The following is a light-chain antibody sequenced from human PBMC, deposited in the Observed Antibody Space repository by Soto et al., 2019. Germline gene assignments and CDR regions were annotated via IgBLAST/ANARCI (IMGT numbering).Light chain of an antibody. CDR1: SSDIGSYNY. J-gene: IGLJ1*01. Sequence: QSVLTQPASVSGSPGQSIPISCTGTSSDIGSYNYVSWYQQHPGRAPKLLIYGVSNRPSGVSDRFSGSKSGITASLTISGLQAEDEADYYCNSYTTNNNVFGTGTKVTVL. V-gene: IGLV2-14*03. CDR2: GVS. CDR3: NSYTTNNNV.